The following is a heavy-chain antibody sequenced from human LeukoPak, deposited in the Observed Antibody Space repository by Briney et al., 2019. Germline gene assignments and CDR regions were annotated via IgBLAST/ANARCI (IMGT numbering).Heavy chain of an antibody. CDR2: IVVGSGNT. Sequence: ASVKVSCKASGFTFTSSAMQWVRQARGQRLAWIGWIVVGSGNTNYAQKFQERVTITRDMSTSTAYMELSSLRSEDTAVYYCAADEAYCGGDCSYGMDVWGQGTTVTVSS. J-gene: IGHJ6*02. CDR1: GFTFTSSA. V-gene: IGHV1-58*02. CDR3: AADEAYCGGDCSYGMDV. D-gene: IGHD2-21*01.